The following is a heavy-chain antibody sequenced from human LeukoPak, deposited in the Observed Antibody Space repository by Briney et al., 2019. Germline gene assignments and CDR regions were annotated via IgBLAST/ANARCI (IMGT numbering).Heavy chain of an antibody. Sequence: SETLSLTCTVSGGSISSYYWSWIRQPPGKGLEWIGYIYYSGSTNYNPSLKSRVTISVDTSKNQFSLKLSSVTAADTAVYYCARDRFYYDILTGYPYYYGMDVWGQGTTVTVSS. D-gene: IGHD3-9*01. CDR3: ARDRFYYDILTGYPYYYGMDV. CDR1: GGSISSYY. V-gene: IGHV4-59*01. J-gene: IGHJ6*02. CDR2: IYYSGST.